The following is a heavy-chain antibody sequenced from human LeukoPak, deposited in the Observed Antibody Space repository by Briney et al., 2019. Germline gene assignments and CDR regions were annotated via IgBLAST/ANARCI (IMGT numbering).Heavy chain of an antibody. V-gene: IGHV1-2*02. J-gene: IGHJ4*02. CDR3: ARSQINTVVTPKGGFDY. Sequence: ASVKVSCKASGYTFTGYDMHWVRQAPGQGLEWVACLNPNSGITNTAQKFQGRVTMTSDTSTSTVYMELSSLRSEDTAVYYCARSQINTVVTPKGGFDYWGQGTLVTVSS. CDR1: GYTFTGYD. D-gene: IGHD4-23*01. CDR2: LNPNSGIT.